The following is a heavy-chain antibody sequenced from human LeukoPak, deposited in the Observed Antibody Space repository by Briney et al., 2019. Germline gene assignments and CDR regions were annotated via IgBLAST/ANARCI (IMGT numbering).Heavy chain of an antibody. D-gene: IGHD3-22*01. J-gene: IGHJ3*02. V-gene: IGHV3-74*01. Sequence: GSLRLSCAASGFTFSNYWMHWVRQAPGKGLVWVSRINTDGSRTSYADSVKGRFTISRDNAKNTLYLQMNSLRAEDTAVYYCARVGYYDSSSIHAFDIWGQGTMVTVSS. CDR3: ARVGYYDSSSIHAFDI. CDR2: INTDGSRT. CDR1: GFTFSNYW.